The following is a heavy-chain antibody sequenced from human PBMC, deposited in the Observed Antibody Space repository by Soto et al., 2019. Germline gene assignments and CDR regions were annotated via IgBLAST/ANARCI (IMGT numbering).Heavy chain of an antibody. Sequence: ASVKVSCKASGYTFTSYYMHWVRQAPGQGLEWMGIINPSGGSTSYAQKFQGRVTMTRDTSTSTVYMELSSLRSEDTAVYYCARGTVGCSGGSCYSAEYFQHWGQGTRVTFSS. J-gene: IGHJ1*01. D-gene: IGHD2-15*01. CDR1: GYTFTSYY. CDR2: INPSGGST. V-gene: IGHV1-46*03. CDR3: ARGTVGCSGGSCYSAEYFQH.